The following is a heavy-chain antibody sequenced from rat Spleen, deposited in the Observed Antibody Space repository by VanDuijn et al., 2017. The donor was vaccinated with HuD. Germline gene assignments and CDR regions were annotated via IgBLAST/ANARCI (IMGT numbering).Heavy chain of an antibody. Sequence: VQLVETGGGLVQPGKSLKLSCSASGFTFSSYGMHWIRQAPGKGLDWVAYISSSSGTVYADAVKGRFTISRDNAKNTLYLQLNSLKSEDTAIYYCARGWYFDFWGPGTMVTVSS. J-gene: IGHJ1*01. CDR3: ARGWYFDF. CDR1: GFTFSSYG. CDR2: ISSSSGT. V-gene: IGHV5-62*01.